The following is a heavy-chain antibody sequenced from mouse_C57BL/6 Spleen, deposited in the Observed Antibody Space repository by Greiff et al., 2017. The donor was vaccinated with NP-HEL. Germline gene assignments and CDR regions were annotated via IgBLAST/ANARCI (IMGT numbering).Heavy chain of an antibody. J-gene: IGHJ2*01. CDR1: GYTFTSYW. CDR2: IDPSDSET. D-gene: IGHD2-4*01. Sequence: QVQLQQPGAELVRPGSSVKLSCKASGYTFTSYWMHWVKQRPIQGLEWIGNIDPSDSETHYNQKFKDKATLTVDKSSSTAYMQLSSLTSEDSAVYYCARYYDYDGPFDYWGQGTTLTVSS. CDR3: ARYYDYDGPFDY. V-gene: IGHV1-52*01.